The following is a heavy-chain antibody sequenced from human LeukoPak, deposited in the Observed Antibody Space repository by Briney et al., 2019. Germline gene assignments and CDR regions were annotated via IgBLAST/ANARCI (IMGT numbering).Heavy chain of an antibody. CDR1: GGSIRGYY. V-gene: IGHV4-59*08. CDR3: ARHEFDSGSLPYFDY. Sequence: SETLSLTCTVSGGSIRGYYWSWIRQPPGKGLEWIGYIYYSGGTNYNPSLKSRVTISVDTSKNQFSLKLSAVTAADTAVYYCARHEFDSGSLPYFDYWGQGILVTVSS. D-gene: IGHD3-10*01. CDR2: IYYSGGT. J-gene: IGHJ4*02.